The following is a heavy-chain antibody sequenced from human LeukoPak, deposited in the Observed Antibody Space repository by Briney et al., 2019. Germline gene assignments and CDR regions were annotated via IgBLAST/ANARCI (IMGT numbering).Heavy chain of an antibody. CDR3: ARHRAPHCSSTSCLIDAFDI. CDR2: IYPGDSDT. D-gene: IGHD2-2*01. CDR1: GYSFTSYW. J-gene: IGHJ3*02. V-gene: IGHV5-51*01. Sequence: GESLKTPCKGSGYSFTSYWIGWVRQVPGKGLEWMGIIYPGDSDTRYSPSFQGQVTISADKSISTAYLQWSSLKASDTAMYYCARHRAPHCSSTSCLIDAFDIWGQGTMVTVSS.